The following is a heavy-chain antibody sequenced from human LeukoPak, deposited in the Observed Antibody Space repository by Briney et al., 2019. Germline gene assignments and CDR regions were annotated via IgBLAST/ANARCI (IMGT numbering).Heavy chain of an antibody. D-gene: IGHD3-10*01. V-gene: IGHV4-34*01. CDR2: INHSGST. J-gene: IGHJ6*02. Sequence: SETLSLTCAVYGGSFSGYYRSWIRQPPGKGLEWIGEINHSGSTNYNPSLKSRVTISVDTSKNQFSLKLSSVTAADTAVYYCARGRPHYGSGSYYTPNDYYGMDVWGQGTTVTVSS. CDR1: GGSFSGYY. CDR3: ARGRPHYGSGSYYTPNDYYGMDV.